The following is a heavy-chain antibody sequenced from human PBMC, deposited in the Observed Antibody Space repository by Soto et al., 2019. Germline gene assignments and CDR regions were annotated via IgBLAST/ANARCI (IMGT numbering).Heavy chain of an antibody. CDR3: ARDLRELELWDSSFDP. Sequence: EVQLVESGGGLVQPGGSLRLSCAASGFTFSSYWMSWVRQAPGKGLEWVANIKQDGSEKYYVDSVKGRFTISRDNAKNSLYLQMNSLRAEDTAVYYCARDLRELELWDSSFDPWGQGTLVTVSS. V-gene: IGHV3-7*01. D-gene: IGHD1-7*01. CDR1: GFTFSSYW. J-gene: IGHJ5*02. CDR2: IKQDGSEK.